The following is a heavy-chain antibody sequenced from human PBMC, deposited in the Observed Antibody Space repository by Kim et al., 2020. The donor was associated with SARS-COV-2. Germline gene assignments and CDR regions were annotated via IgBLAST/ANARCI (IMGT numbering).Heavy chain of an antibody. D-gene: IGHD3-16*01. CDR2: IGGGGVTT. CDR3: ARLPGVNLGEGY. J-gene: IGHJ4*02. Sequence: GGSLRLSCAASGFAFSSYALTWVRQAPGKGLEWVSIIGGGGVTTYHADSVKGRFTVSRDNSKNTLFLQMNSLRVEDTAVYYCARLPGVNLGEGYCGQGTLVSVSS. V-gene: IGHV3-23*01. CDR1: GFAFSSYA.